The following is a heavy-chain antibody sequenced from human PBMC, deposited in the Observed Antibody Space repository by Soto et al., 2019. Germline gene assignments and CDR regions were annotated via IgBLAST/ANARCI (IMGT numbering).Heavy chain of an antibody. J-gene: IGHJ4*02. V-gene: IGHV4-30-4*01. Sequence: QVQLQESGPGPVKPSQTLSLTCTVSGCSISSGDHYWSWIRQPPGKGLEWIGYINYSGYNDYNPSLKSRVTISVDTSKNQFFLKLSSVTAADTAVFYCARAQWFGQLSFGYWGQGTLVTVSS. CDR2: INYSGYN. CDR1: GCSISSGDHY. D-gene: IGHD3-10*01. CDR3: ARAQWFGQLSFGY.